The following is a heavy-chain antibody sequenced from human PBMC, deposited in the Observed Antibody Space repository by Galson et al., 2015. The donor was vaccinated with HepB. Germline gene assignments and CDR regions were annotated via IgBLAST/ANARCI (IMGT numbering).Heavy chain of an antibody. CDR1: GGSISSSTYY. D-gene: IGHD5-12*01. J-gene: IGHJ4*02. Sequence: SETLSLTCTVSGGSISSSTYYWGWIRQTPGKGLEWIGSIYYSGSTYFNPSLKSRVTISVDTSKNQFSLKLSSVTAADTAVYYCASYGSGYDWGYYFDYWGQGTLVTVSS. CDR2: IYYSGST. CDR3: ASYGSGYDWGYYFDY. V-gene: IGHV4-39*01.